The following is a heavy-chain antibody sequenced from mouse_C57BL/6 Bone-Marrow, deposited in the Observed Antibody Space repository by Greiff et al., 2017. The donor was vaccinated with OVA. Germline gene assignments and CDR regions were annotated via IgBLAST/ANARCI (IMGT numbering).Heavy chain of an antibody. Sequence: EVQLQQSGPELVKPGASVKIPCKASGYTFTDYNMDWVKQSHGKSLEWIGDINPNNGGTIYNQKFKGKATLTVDKSSSTAYMELRSLTSEDTAVYYCARRDLIYYYGSSLFAYWGKGTLVTVSA. CDR2: INPNNGGT. CDR3: ARRDLIYYYGSSLFAY. J-gene: IGHJ3*01. V-gene: IGHV1-18*01. CDR1: GYTFTDYN. D-gene: IGHD1-1*01.